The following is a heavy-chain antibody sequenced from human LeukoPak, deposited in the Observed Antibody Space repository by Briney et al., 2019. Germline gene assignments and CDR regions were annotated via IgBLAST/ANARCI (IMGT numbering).Heavy chain of an antibody. CDR2: ISAYNGNT. J-gene: IGHJ6*03. V-gene: IGHV1-18*01. CDR3: ARISQYYYGSGSSYYYYMDV. D-gene: IGHD3-10*01. Sequence: ASVKVSCKASGYTFTSYGISWVRQAPGQGLEWMGWISAYNGNTNYAQKLQGRVTMTTDTSTSTAYMELRSLRSDDTAVYYCARISQYYYGSGSSYYYYMDVWGKGTTVTISS. CDR1: GYTFTSYG.